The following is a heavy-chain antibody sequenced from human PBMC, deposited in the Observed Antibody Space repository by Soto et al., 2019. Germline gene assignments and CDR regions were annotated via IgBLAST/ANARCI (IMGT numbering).Heavy chain of an antibody. Sequence: GGSLILSCAAYGIPFSTTYMNWVRQAPGKGLEWVGRIKSKIVGETTDYSAPVKGRFALSRDDSKNTVSLQMNSLKSEDTAIYYCTTDNCRSSTCYLNYWGQGALVTVSS. CDR1: GIPFSTTY. CDR3: TTDNCRSSTCYLNY. J-gene: IGHJ4*02. D-gene: IGHD2-2*01. CDR2: IKSKIVGETT. V-gene: IGHV3-15*07.